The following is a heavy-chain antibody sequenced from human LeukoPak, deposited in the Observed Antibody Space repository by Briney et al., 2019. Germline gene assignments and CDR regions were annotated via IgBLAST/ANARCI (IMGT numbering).Heavy chain of an antibody. CDR3: ARGEFNFDI. D-gene: IGHD3-10*01. CDR1: GGSISSSSYY. J-gene: IGHJ3*02. CDR2: IYYSGST. Sequence: SETLSLTCTVSGGSISSSSYYWGWIRQPPGKGLEWIGSIYYSGSTYYNLSLKSRVTISVDTSKNQFSLKLSSVTAADTAVYYCARGEFNFDIWGQGTMVTVSS. V-gene: IGHV4-39*07.